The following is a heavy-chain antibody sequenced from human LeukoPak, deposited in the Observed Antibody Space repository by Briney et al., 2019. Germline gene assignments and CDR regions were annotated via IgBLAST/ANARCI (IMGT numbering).Heavy chain of an antibody. CDR3: ARDTITMVRGGGMDV. V-gene: IGHV3-66*01. D-gene: IGHD3-10*01. CDR1: GFIVSDNC. J-gene: IGHJ6*02. CDR2: IYSLGDT. Sequence: QTGGSLRLSCTASGFIVSDNCMSWVRQAPGKGLEWVSLIYSLGDTYYADSVKGRFTISRDNSKNTVYLQMNSLRAEDTAVYYCARDTITMVRGGGMDVWGQGTTVTVSS.